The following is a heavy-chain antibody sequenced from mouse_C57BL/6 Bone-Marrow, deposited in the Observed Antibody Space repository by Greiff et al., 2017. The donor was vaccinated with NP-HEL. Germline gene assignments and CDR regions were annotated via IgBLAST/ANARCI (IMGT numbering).Heavy chain of an antibody. J-gene: IGHJ4*01. Sequence: QVQLQQSGAELAKPGASVKLSCKASGYTFTSYWMHWVKQRPGQGLEWIGYINTSSGYTKYNQKFKDQATLTADKSSSTAYMQLSSLTYEDSAVYYCAREYAMDYWGQGTSVTVSS. CDR3: AREYAMDY. CDR2: INTSSGYT. V-gene: IGHV1-7*01. CDR1: GYTFTSYW.